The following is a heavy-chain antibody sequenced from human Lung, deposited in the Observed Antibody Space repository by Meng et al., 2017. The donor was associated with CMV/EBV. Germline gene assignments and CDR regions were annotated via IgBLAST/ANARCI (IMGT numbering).Heavy chain of an antibody. Sequence: QVQLVESGGGVVQPGGSVRLPCAASGFTFSSYGMHWVRQAPGKGLEWVAFIRYDGSNKYYADSVKGRFTISRDNSKNTLYLQMNSLRAEDTAVYYCAKVPDYGDYAAYFDYWGQGTLVTVSS. V-gene: IGHV3-30*02. CDR1: GFTFSSYG. CDR2: IRYDGSNK. D-gene: IGHD4-17*01. J-gene: IGHJ4*02. CDR3: AKVPDYGDYAAYFDY.